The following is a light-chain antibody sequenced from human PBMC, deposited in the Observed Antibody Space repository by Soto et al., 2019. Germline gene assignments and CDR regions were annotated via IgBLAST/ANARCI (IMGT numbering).Light chain of an antibody. CDR3: SSYTSSTTYV. V-gene: IGLV2-14*01. CDR1: SSDVGGYKY. CDR2: DVS. J-gene: IGLJ1*01. Sequence: QSALTQPASVSGSPGQSITISCTGTSSDVGGYKYVSWYQHHPGKGPKLMLYDVSNRPSGVSNRFSGSKSGNTASLTISGLQAEDKADYYCSSYTSSTTYVFGTGTKLTVL.